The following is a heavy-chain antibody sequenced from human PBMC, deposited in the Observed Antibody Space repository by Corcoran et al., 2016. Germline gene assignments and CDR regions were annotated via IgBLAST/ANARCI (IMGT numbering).Heavy chain of an antibody. Sequence: EVQLVESGGGLVKPGGSLRLSCAASGFTFSNAWMSWVRQAPGKGLEWVGRIKSKTDGGTTDYAAPVKGRFTISRDDSKNTLYLQMNSLKTEETAVYYCTTDTGDVWSGYPQSDYYYGRDVWGQGTTVTVSS. CDR3: TTDTGDVWSGYPQSDYYYGRDV. D-gene: IGHD3-3*01. V-gene: IGHV3-15*01. J-gene: IGHJ6*02. CDR1: GFTFSNAW. CDR2: IKSKTDGGTT.